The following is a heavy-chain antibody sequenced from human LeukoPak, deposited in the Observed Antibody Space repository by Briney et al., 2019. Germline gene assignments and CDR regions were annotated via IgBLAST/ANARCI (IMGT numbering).Heavy chain of an antibody. Sequence: GGTLRLSCAASGFTFSSYGMSWVRQAPGKGLEWVSYISSSGSTIYYADSVKGRFTISRDNAKNSLYLQMNSLRAEDTAVYYCVRETGWLFDFWGQGTLVIVSS. D-gene: IGHD5-12*01. V-gene: IGHV3-48*04. J-gene: IGHJ4*02. CDR1: GFTFSSYG. CDR3: VRETGWLFDF. CDR2: ISSSGSTI.